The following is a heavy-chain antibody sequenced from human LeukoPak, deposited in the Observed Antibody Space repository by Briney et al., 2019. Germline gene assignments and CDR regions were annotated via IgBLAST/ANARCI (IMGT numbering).Heavy chain of an antibody. J-gene: IGHJ4*02. D-gene: IGHD3-22*01. CDR2: INPSGGST. CDR3: ARVGYYYDSSGYYPY. Sequence: ASVNVSCKASGYTFTSYYMHWVRQAPGQGLEWMGIINPSGGSTSYAQKFQGRVTMTRDTSTSTVYMELSSLRSEDTAVYYCARVGYYYDSSGYYPYWGQGTLVTVSS. V-gene: IGHV1-46*01. CDR1: GYTFTSYY.